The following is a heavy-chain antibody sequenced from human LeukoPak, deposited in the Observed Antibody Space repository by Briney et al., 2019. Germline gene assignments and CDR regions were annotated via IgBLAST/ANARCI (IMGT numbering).Heavy chain of an antibody. V-gene: IGHV5-51*01. J-gene: IGHJ3*02. D-gene: IGHD3-22*01. Sequence: GESLKISCKGSGYSFTSYWIGWVRQMPGKGLEWMGIIYPGDSDTRYSPSFQGQVTISADKSISTAYLQWSSLKASDTAMYYCARPAGDSSGYYYVYAFDIWGQGTMVTVSS. CDR1: GYSFTSYW. CDR2: IYPGDSDT. CDR3: ARPAGDSSGYYYVYAFDI.